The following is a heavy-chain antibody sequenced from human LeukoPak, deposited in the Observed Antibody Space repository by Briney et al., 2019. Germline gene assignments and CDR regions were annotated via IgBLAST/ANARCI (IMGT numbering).Heavy chain of an antibody. CDR1: GFTFSTYW. CDR2: INSDGTSP. Sequence: PGGSLRLSCAASGFTFSTYWMYWVRQAPGKGLVWVSRINSDGTSPTYADSVKGRFTISRDNSKNTLYLQMNSLRAEDTAVYYCAKDDPPYYDILTEDGMDVWGQGTTVTVSS. D-gene: IGHD3-9*01. V-gene: IGHV3-74*01. CDR3: AKDDPPYYDILTEDGMDV. J-gene: IGHJ6*02.